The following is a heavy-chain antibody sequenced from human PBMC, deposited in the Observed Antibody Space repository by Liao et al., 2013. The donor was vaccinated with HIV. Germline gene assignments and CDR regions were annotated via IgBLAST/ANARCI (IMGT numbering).Heavy chain of an antibody. CDR3: ARGASFFDF. Sequence: QLQLQESGAGVVKPSQTLSLICVVSGGSVSSGGSFWSWMRQPPGKGLEWIGYIDDSGRTSYNPSLKSRVTVSVDRSKNQFSVRLRSVIAADTAVYYCARGASFFDFWGQGTLVSVSS. CDR2: IDDSGRT. CDR1: GGSVSSGGSF. V-gene: IGHV4-30-2*01. J-gene: IGHJ4*02.